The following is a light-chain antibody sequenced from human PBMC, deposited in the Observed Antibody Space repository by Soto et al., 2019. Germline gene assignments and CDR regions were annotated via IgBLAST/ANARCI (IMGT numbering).Light chain of an antibody. CDR1: QSVSSNS. J-gene: IGKJ1*01. Sequence: ELVLTQSPATLSLSPGETATLSCGASQSVSSNSLAWYQQKPGLAPRLLIYDASRRATGIPDRFSGSGSGTDFSLTISRLEPEDFAVYYCQQYVTSLRTFGQGTKVEVK. CDR2: DAS. V-gene: IGKV3D-20*01. CDR3: QQYVTSLRT.